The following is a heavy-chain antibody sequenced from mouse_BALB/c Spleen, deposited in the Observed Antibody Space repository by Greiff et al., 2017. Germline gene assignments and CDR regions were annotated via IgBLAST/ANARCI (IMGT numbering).Heavy chain of an antibody. CDR3: ARSGYYGSSYEFAY. Sequence: QVQLQQSGAELVKPGASVKLSCKASGYTFTSYDINWVMQRPEQGLEWIGWTFPGDGSTKYNEKFKGKATLTTDKSSSTAYMQLSRLTSEDSAVYFCARSGYYGSSYEFAYWGQGTLVTVSA. V-gene: IGHV1S56*01. CDR2: TFPGDGST. CDR1: GYTFTSYD. J-gene: IGHJ3*01. D-gene: IGHD1-1*01.